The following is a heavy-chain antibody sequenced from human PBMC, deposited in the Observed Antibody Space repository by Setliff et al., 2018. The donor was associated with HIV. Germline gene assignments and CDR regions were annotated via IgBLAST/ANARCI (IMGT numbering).Heavy chain of an antibody. J-gene: IGHJ3*02. Sequence: KPSETLSLTCNVSGFSFRNSFYNWGWIRQPPGKGLEWIGTIYYSGSAYYSPSLKSRVTISVDTSKNHFSLKLNSVTAADTAVFYCARHPALGWWIYGAFDIWGPGRMVTVS. CDR1: GFSFRNSFYN. D-gene: IGHD3-16*01. CDR2: IYYSGSA. V-gene: IGHV4-39*01. CDR3: ARHPALGWWIYGAFDI.